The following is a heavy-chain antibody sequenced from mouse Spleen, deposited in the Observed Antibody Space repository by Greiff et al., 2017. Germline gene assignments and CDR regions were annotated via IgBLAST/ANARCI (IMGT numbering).Heavy chain of an antibody. D-gene: IGHD2-3*01. Sequence: VQLQQSGPELVKPGASVKISCKASGYAFSSYWMNWVKQRPGKGLEWIGRIYPGDGDTNYNGKFKGKATLTEDKSSSTAYMQLSSLTSEDSAVYFCARMGYDGYPHWYFDVWGAGTTVTVSS. V-gene: IGHV1-82*01. CDR1: GYAFSSYW. CDR3: ARMGYDGYPHWYFDV. J-gene: IGHJ1*01. CDR2: IYPGDGDT.